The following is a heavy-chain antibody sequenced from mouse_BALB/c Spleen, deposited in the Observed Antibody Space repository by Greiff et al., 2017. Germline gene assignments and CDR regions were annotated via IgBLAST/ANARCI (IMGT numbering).Heavy chain of an antibody. J-gene: IGHJ3*01. D-gene: IGHD2-4*01. CDR1: GYTFTSYW. CDR3: ARTWGDYDWFAY. Sequence: QQSCKASGYTFTSYWMHWVKQRPGQGLEWIGEINPSNGRTNYNEKFKSKATLTVDKSSSTAYMQLSSLTSEDSAVYYCARTWGDYDWFAYWGQGTLVTVSA. V-gene: IGHV1S81*02. CDR2: INPSNGRT.